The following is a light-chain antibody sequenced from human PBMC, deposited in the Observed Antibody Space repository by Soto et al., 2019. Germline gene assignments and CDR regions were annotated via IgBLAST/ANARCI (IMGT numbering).Light chain of an antibody. V-gene: IGKV3-15*01. CDR1: QSVSSN. CDR2: GAS. Sequence: EIVMTQSPATLSVSPGERATLSCRASQSVSSNLAWYQQKPAQAPRLLIFGASTRATGIPARFSGSGSGTEFTLIISSLQSEDAAIYYCQQYNASPPLTFGGGTKVEIK. J-gene: IGKJ4*01. CDR3: QQYNASPPLT.